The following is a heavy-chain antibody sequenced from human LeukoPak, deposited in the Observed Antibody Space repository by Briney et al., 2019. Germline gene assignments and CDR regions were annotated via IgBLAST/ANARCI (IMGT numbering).Heavy chain of an antibody. V-gene: IGHV3-23*01. Sequence: GGSLRLSCPASGFTFSSYAMSWVRQAPGKGLEWVSAISGSGGSTYYADSVKGRFTISRDNSKNTLYPQMNSLRAEDTAVYYCAKPTYYYDSSGQFQHWGQGTLVTVSS. CDR1: GFTFSSYA. J-gene: IGHJ1*01. CDR3: AKPTYYYDSSGQFQH. CDR2: ISGSGGST. D-gene: IGHD3-22*01.